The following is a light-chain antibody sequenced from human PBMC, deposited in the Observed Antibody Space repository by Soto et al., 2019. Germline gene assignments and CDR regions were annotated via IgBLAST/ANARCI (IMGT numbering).Light chain of an antibody. Sequence: DIQMTQSPSSLSASVRDRVTITCRASQSISSYLNWYQQKPGKAPKLLIYAASSLQSGVPSRFSGSGSGTDFTLTISSLQPEDFATYYCQQSYSTPPTFGGGTKVEIK. CDR3: QQSYSTPPT. CDR2: AAS. CDR1: QSISSY. V-gene: IGKV1-39*01. J-gene: IGKJ4*01.